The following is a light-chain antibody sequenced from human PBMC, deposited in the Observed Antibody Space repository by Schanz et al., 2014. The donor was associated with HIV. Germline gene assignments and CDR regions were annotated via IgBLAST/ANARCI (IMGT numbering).Light chain of an antibody. CDR3: YHRSDWPRT. CDR1: QSLGGSQ. V-gene: IGKV3D-20*02. Sequence: ETVLPQSPGSLSLSPGERATLSCRASQSLGGSQLAWYQHKPGQAPRLLIYGASNRATGIPDRFSGGGSGTDFTLTISSLEPEDFAVYYCYHRSDWPRTFGGGTKVEIK. CDR2: GAS. J-gene: IGKJ4*01.